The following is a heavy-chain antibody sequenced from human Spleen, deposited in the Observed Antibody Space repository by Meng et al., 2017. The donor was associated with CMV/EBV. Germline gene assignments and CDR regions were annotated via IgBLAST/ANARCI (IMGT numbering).Heavy chain of an antibody. CDR3: ARGRNDIVVVPAAMGYYGMDV. Sequence: SETLSLTCTVSGGSISSSSYYWGWIRQPPGKGLEWIGSIYYSGSTYYNPSLKSRVTISVDTSKDQFSLKLSSVTAADTAVYYCARGRNDIVVVPAAMGYYGMDVWGQGTTVTVSS. J-gene: IGHJ6*02. CDR1: GGSISSSSYY. CDR2: IYYSGST. V-gene: IGHV4-39*07. D-gene: IGHD2-2*01.